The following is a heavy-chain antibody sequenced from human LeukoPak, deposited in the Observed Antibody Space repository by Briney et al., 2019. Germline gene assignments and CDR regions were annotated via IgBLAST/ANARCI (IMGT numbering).Heavy chain of an antibody. CDR1: GGSISSSSYY. J-gene: IGHJ6*03. D-gene: IGHD6-13*01. V-gene: IGHV4-39*01. CDR3: ARRRYSRYYMDV. Sequence: SETLSLTCTVSGGSISSSSYYWGWIRQPPGKGLEWIGSIYYSGSTYYNPSLKSRVTISVDTSKNQFSLKLSSVTAAGTAVYYCARRRYSRYYMDVWGKGTTVTVSS. CDR2: IYYSGST.